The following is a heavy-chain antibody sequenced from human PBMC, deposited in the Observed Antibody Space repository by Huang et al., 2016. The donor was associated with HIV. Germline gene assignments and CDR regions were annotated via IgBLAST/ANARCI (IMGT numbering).Heavy chain of an antibody. Sequence: QVQLVQSRAEVKKPGASVKVSCKVSEYTLTELSIHWVRQPPGKVLEWTVGFDPEIGETIYAQKFQGRVTMTEDTSTETAFMELSGLRPEDTAVYYCATGFDVFFDFWGQGTLVTVSS. V-gene: IGHV1-24*01. D-gene: IGHD3-9*01. CDR1: EYTLTELS. CDR3: ATGFDVFFDF. CDR2: FDPEIGET. J-gene: IGHJ4*02.